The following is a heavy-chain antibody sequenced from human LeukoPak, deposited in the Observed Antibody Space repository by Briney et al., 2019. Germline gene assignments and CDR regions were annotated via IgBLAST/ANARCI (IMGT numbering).Heavy chain of an antibody. CDR1: GESPGGYY. CDR3: SRDGATCCY. D-gene: IGHD4/OR15-4a*01. V-gene: IGHV4-34*01. J-gene: IGHJ4*02. CDR2: INGSGSS. Sequence: SETLPLTCAVSGESPGGYYWRRIRQAPAKGQERNGEINGSGSSSYKPPRQSRVSISIDKSKKQFSLKLSYVSADDTALDYWSRDGATCCYWGQGNLVTVFS.